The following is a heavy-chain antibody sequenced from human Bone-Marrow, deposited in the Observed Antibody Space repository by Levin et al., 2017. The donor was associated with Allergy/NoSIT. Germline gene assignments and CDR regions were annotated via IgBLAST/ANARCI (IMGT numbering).Heavy chain of an antibody. CDR3: ARENSVTSSIFIVGAFDV. CDR1: GYSLSNYY. CDR2: INPSSGSV. D-gene: IGHD5/OR15-5a*01. V-gene: IGHV1-46*01. Sequence: ASVKVSCKASGYSLSNYYIQWVRQAPGQGLEWMGLINPSSGSVSYPQQFQGRVTLTRDTSTVYMELTSLRSEDTAVYYCARENSVTSSIFIVGAFDVWGQGTMVTVSS. J-gene: IGHJ3*01.